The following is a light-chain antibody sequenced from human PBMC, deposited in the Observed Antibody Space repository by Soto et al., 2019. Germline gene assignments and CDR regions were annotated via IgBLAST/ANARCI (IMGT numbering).Light chain of an antibody. J-gene: IGLJ1*01. CDR2: GVS. Sequence: QSALTQPASVSVSPGQSITISCSVTSSDVGGYNLVSWYQHHPGKAPKLIIFGVSERPSGVSNRFSGSKSANTASLTISGVQAEDEADYHCCSYAGSSFVFGSGTKV. CDR3: CSYAGSSFV. CDR1: SSDVGGYNL. V-gene: IGLV2-23*02.